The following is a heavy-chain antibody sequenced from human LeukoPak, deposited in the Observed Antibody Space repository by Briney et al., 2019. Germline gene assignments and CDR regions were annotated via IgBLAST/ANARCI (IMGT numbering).Heavy chain of an antibody. CDR2: IKQDGSER. D-gene: IGHD6-19*01. V-gene: IGHV3-7*01. J-gene: IGHJ4*02. CDR1: EFTFSSYW. CDR3: ARDGGWYRDY. Sequence: GGSLRLTCAASEFTFSSYWMSWVRQAPGKGLEWVANIKQDGSERNYVDSVKGRFTISRDNAKNSLYLQMNSLRAEDTAVYYCARDGGWYRDYWGQGTLVTVSS.